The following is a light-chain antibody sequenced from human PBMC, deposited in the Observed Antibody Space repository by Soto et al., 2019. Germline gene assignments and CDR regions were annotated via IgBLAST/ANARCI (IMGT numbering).Light chain of an antibody. Sequence: EIVLTQSPATLSLSPGERATLSCRASQSVSSYLAWYQQKPGQAPRLLIYDASNRATGIPGRFSGSGSGTDFTLTISNLQSEDFALYYCQHYSGWPPVFGQGTKVDIK. CDR3: QHYSGWPPV. J-gene: IGKJ2*01. CDR1: QSVSSY. V-gene: IGKV3-11*01. CDR2: DAS.